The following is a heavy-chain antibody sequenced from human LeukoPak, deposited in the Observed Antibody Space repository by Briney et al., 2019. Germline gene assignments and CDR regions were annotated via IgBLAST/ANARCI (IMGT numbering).Heavy chain of an antibody. Sequence: PSETLSLTCAVYGGSFSGYYWSWIRQPPGKGLEWIGEINHSGSTNYNPSLKSRVTMSVDTPKNQFSLKLSSVTAADTAVYYCARFNTMVRGVTQYYYGMDVWGKGTTVTVSS. CDR3: ARFNTMVRGVTQYYYGMDV. CDR1: GGSFSGYY. J-gene: IGHJ6*04. V-gene: IGHV4-34*01. D-gene: IGHD3-10*01. CDR2: INHSGST.